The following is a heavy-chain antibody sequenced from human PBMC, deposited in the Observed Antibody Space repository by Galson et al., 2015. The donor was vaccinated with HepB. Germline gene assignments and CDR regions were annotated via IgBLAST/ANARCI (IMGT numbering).Heavy chain of an antibody. CDR2: IKQDGSEK. J-gene: IGHJ2*01. D-gene: IGHD4-17*01. CDR1: GFTFSTYW. Sequence: SLRLSCAASGFTFSTYWVTWVRQAPGKGLEWVANIKQDGSEKYYVDSVKGRFTISRGNAKNSLYLQMNSLRAEDTALYFCARSGYGDYGDWYFDLWSRGTLVTVSS. V-gene: IGHV3-7*03. CDR3: ARSGYGDYGDWYFDL.